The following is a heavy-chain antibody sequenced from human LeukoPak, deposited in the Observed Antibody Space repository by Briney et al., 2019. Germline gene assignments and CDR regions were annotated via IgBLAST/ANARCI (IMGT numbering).Heavy chain of an antibody. D-gene: IGHD4-17*01. Sequence: MTSQTLSLTCTVSGGSISSGDYYWSWIRQPPGKGLEWIGYIYYSGSTCYHPSLKSRVTISVDTSKNQFSLKLSSVTAADTAVYYCARGGSNGFDYWGQGTLVTVSS. CDR1: GGSISSGDYY. CDR3: ARGGSNGFDY. J-gene: IGHJ4*02. V-gene: IGHV4-30-4*01. CDR2: IYYSGST.